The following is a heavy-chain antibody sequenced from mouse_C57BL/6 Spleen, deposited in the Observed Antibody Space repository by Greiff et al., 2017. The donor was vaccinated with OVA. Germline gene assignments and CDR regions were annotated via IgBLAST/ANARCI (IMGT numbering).Heavy chain of an antibody. J-gene: IGHJ3*01. CDR3: ARGGYDYDEAY. CDR1: GYTFTSYW. V-gene: IGHV1-55*01. D-gene: IGHD2-4*01. Sequence: QVQLQQPGAELVKPGASVKMSCKASGYTFTSYWITWVKQRPGQGLEWIGDLYPGSGSTNYNEKFKSKATLPVDTSSSTAYMQRSSLTSEDSAVYYCARGGYDYDEAYWGQGTLVTGSS. CDR2: LYPGSGST.